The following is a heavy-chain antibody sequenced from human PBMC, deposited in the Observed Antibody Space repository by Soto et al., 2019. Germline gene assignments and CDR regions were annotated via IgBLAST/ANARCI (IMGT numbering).Heavy chain of an antibody. CDR2: ISGSGGST. CDR1: GFTFSSYA. D-gene: IGHD3-22*01. CDR3: AKGIRGASGYSNWFDP. V-gene: IGHV3-23*01. J-gene: IGHJ5*02. Sequence: GGSLRLSCAASGFTFSSYAMSWVRQAPGKGLEWVSAISGSGGSTYYADSVKGRFTISRDNSKNTLYLQMNSLRAEDTAVYYCAKGIRGASGYSNWFDPWGQGTLVTVSS.